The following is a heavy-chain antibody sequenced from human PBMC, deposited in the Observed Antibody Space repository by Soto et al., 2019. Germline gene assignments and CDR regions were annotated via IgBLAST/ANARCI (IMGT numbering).Heavy chain of an antibody. CDR1: GGTFSSYA. D-gene: IGHD4-17*01. V-gene: IGHV1-69*13. CDR3: ARVAVTTSWWFDP. CDR2: IIPIFGTA. Sequence: SVKVSCKASGGTFSSYAISWVRQAPGQGLEWMGGIIPIFGTANYAQKFQGRVTITADESTSTAYMELSSLRSEDTAVYYCARVAVTTSWWFDPWGQGTLVTVSS. J-gene: IGHJ5*02.